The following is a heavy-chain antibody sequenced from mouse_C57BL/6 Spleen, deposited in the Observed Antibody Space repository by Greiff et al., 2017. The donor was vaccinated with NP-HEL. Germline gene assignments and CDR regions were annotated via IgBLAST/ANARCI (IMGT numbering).Heavy chain of an antibody. Sequence: QVQLQQPGAELVMPGASVKLSCKASGYTFTSYWMYWVKQRPGQGLEWIGEIDPSDSYTNYNQKFKGKSTLTVDKSSSTAYMQLSSLTSEDSAVYYCARTYYGNYYAMDYWGQGTSVTVSS. CDR1: GYTFTSYW. J-gene: IGHJ4*01. CDR2: IDPSDSYT. CDR3: ARTYYGNYYAMDY. D-gene: IGHD2-10*01. V-gene: IGHV1-69*01.